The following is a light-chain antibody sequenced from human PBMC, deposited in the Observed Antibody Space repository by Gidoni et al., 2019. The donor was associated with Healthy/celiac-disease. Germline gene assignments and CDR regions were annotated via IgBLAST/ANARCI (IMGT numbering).Light chain of an antibody. CDR3: QQSYSTLT. Sequence: IQMTQSPSSLSASVGDRVTITCRASQSISSYLNWYQQKPGKAPKLLIYAASSLQSGVPSRFSGSGSGTDFTLTISRMQPEDFATYYCQQSYSTLTFGGXTKVEIK. J-gene: IGKJ4*01. CDR1: QSISSY. CDR2: AAS. V-gene: IGKV1-39*01.